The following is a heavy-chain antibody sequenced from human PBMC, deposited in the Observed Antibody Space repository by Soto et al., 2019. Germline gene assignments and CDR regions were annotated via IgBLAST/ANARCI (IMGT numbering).Heavy chain of an antibody. J-gene: IGHJ6*02. V-gene: IGHV4-38-2*01. CDR3: ARYAYSYYSGMDV. Sequence: PSETLSLTCAVSGYSITSGYYWGWIRQPPGKGLEWIGNIYHSGSTYYNPSLKSRVTISIDAFKNQFSLKMSSVTAADTAAYYCARYAYSYYSGMDVWGQGXTVTVYS. CDR2: IYHSGST. D-gene: IGHD2-2*01. CDR1: GYSITSGYY.